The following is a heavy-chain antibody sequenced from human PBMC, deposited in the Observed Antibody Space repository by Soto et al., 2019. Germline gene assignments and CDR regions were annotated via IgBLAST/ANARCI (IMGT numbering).Heavy chain of an antibody. V-gene: IGHV3-23*01. D-gene: IGHD3-10*01. Sequence: GGSLRLSCAASGFTFSNYALSCVRQAPGKGLEWFSSISGIGGVTYYADSVKGRFTISRDNSKNTLYLQMNSLRAEDTAIYYCARPPDNSGSYFDYCGQGTLVTVSS. J-gene: IGHJ4*02. CDR1: GFTFSNYA. CDR3: ARPPDNSGSYFDY. CDR2: ISGIGGVT.